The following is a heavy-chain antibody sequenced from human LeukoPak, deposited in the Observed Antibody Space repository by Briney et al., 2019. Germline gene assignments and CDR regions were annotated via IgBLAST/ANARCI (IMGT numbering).Heavy chain of an antibody. CDR2: IWYDGSNK. CDR1: GFTFSSFG. Sequence: GGSLRLSCAASGFTFSSFGMHWVRQAPGKGLEWVAVIWYDGSNKYYADSVKGRFTISRDNAKNSLYLQMNSLRAEDTAVYYCARDLYDNNRVQDYWGQGTLVTVSS. D-gene: IGHD1-14*01. J-gene: IGHJ4*02. V-gene: IGHV3-33*01. CDR3: ARDLYDNNRVQDY.